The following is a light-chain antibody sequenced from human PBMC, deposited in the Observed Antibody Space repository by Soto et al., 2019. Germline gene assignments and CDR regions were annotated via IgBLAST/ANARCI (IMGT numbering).Light chain of an antibody. Sequence: QSVLTQPRSVSGSPGQSVTISCTGTSSDVGGYNYVSWYQQHPGKAPKLMIYDVSKRPSVVPDRFSGSKYGNKASLTISGLQAADEADYYCCSYAGSYSYVFGTGTKLTVL. J-gene: IGLJ1*01. CDR3: CSYAGSYSYV. V-gene: IGLV2-11*01. CDR1: SSDVGGYNY. CDR2: DVS.